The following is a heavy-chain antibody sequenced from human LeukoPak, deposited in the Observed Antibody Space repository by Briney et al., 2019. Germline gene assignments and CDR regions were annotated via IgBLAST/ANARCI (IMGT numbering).Heavy chain of an antibody. D-gene: IGHD3-10*01. V-gene: IGHV4-39*01. Sequence: SETLSLTCTVSGGSISSSSYYWGWIRQPPGKGLEWIGSIYYSGSTYYNPSLKSRVTISVDTSKNQFSLKLSSVTAADTAVYYCARHAPRGEMVHHWFDPWGRGTLVTVSS. CDR3: ARHAPRGEMVHHWFDP. J-gene: IGHJ5*02. CDR2: IYYSGST. CDR1: GGSISSSSYY.